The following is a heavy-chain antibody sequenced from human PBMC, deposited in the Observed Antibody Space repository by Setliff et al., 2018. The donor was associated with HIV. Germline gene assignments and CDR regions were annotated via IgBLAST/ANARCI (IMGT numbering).Heavy chain of an antibody. J-gene: IGHJ3*01. V-gene: IGHV3-21*06. CDR1: GFGFIFRSYS. Sequence: GGSLRLSCAASGFGFIFRSYSMNWVRQAPGKGLEWVASISSTGRHINSADLLRGRFTISRDNGENVLYLQMDSLRVEDTAVYYCARDRVVGATLDPLDLWGQGTMVTVSS. D-gene: IGHD1-26*01. CDR3: ARDRVVGATLDPLDL. CDR2: ISSTGRHI.